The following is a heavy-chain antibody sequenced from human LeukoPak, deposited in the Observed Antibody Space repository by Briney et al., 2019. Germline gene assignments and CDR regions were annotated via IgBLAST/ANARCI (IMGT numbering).Heavy chain of an antibody. CDR3: ARDCRSSSCYYMGV. J-gene: IGHJ6*03. CDR2: IYHSGNT. CDR1: GYSIISGYY. D-gene: IGHD2-2*01. Sequence: SETLSLTCAVSGYSIISGYYWGWIRQPPGKGLEWIGSIYHSGNTYYNPSLKSRVTISVDTSKNQFSLKLSSVTAADTAVYYCARDCRSSSCYYMGVWGKGTTVTVSS. V-gene: IGHV4-38-2*02.